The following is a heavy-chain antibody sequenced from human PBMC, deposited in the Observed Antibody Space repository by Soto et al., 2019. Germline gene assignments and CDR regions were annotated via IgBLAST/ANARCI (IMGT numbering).Heavy chain of an antibody. J-gene: IGHJ6*02. CDR3: ARLGGYCSSTSCYGYYGMDV. D-gene: IGHD2-2*01. CDR2: FHYSEST. Sequence: SETLSLTCTVSGSSISSGPYSWGWIRQPPGEGLEWIGTFHYSESTDYNPSLESRVTISVDTSKNQFSLKVTSVTVADTAVYYFARLGGYCSSTSCYGYYGMDVWGQGTTVT. CDR1: GSSISSGPYS. V-gene: IGHV4-39*01.